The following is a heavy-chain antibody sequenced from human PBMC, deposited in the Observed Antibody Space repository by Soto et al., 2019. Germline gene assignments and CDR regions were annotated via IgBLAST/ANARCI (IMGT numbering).Heavy chain of an antibody. CDR2: IYHSGTT. J-gene: IGHJ4*02. Sequence: QVQLQESGPGLVKPPGTLSLTCAVSGGSISSSSWWSWVRLPPGKGLEWIGEIYHSGTTNYNPSLKSRVTMSVDKSKNQFSLKLSSVTAADTAAYFCARRGDGSGSLDYWGQGTLVTVSS. CDR1: GGSISSSSW. CDR3: ARRGDGSGSLDY. D-gene: IGHD3-10*01. V-gene: IGHV4-4*01.